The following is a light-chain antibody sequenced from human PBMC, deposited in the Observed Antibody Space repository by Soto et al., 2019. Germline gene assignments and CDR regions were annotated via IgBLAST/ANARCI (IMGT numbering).Light chain of an antibody. CDR3: QQYNSYPWT. V-gene: IGKV1-5*03. CDR1: QTISSW. Sequence: DTQMTQSPSTLSASVGDRVTIICRASQTISSWLAWYQQKPGKAPKLLIYKASSLESGVPSRFSGSGSGTEFTLTISSLQPDDLATYYCQQYNSYPWTFGQGTKVGIK. CDR2: KAS. J-gene: IGKJ1*01.